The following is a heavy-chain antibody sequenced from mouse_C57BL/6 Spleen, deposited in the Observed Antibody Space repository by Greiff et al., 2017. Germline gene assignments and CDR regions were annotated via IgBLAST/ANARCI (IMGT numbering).Heavy chain of an antibody. V-gene: IGHV1-53*01. D-gene: IGHD1-1*01. CDR1: GYTFTSYW. Sequence: QVQLQQPGTELVKPGASVKLSCKASGYTFTSYWMHWVKQRPGQGLEWIGNINPSNGGTNYNEKFKSKDTLTVDKSSSTAYMQLSSLTSKDSAVYYCARRGLITTVVATPWYFDVWGTGTTVTVSS. CDR2: INPSNGGT. J-gene: IGHJ1*03. CDR3: ARRGLITTVVATPWYFDV.